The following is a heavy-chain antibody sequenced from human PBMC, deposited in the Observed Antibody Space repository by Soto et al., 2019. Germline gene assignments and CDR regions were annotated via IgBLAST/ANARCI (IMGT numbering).Heavy chain of an antibody. D-gene: IGHD2-21*02. Sequence: TLSLTCTVSGGSISSYYWSWIRQPPGKALEWLALIYWDDDKRYSPSLTSRLAITKDTSKNQVVLTMTNMDPVDTATYYCIQSRCGGDCLQSYASYYYYGMDVWGQGTTVTVSS. CDR3: IQSRCGGDCLQSYASYYYYGMDV. CDR1: GGSISSYYW. CDR2: IYWDDDK. V-gene: IGHV2-5*08. J-gene: IGHJ6*02.